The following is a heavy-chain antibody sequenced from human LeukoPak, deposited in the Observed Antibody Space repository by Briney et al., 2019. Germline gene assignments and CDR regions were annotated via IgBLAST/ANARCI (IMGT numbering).Heavy chain of an antibody. Sequence: GSLRLSRAASGFTFSSYAMSWVRQAPGKGLEWVSAISGSGGSTYYADSVKGRFTISRDNSKNTLYLQMNSLRAEDTAVYYCAKRWVVPAAITLNYYYYGMDVWGQGTTVTVSS. J-gene: IGHJ6*02. CDR1: GFTFSSYA. V-gene: IGHV3-23*01. CDR2: ISGSGGST. D-gene: IGHD2-2*02. CDR3: AKRWVVPAAITLNYYYYGMDV.